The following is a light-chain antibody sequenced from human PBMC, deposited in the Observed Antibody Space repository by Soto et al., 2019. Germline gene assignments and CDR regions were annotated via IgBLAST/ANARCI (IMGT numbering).Light chain of an antibody. V-gene: IGLV2-18*02. CDR3: TSYISSNTPVV. Sequence: QSALTQPPSVSGSPGQSVTISCAGTSSDVGGYNRVSWYQQPPGTAPKLVIYEVSNRPSGVPDRFSGSKSGNTASLTISGLQAEEEADYYCTSYISSNTPVVFGGGTKLTVL. J-gene: IGLJ2*01. CDR2: EVS. CDR1: SSDVGGYNR.